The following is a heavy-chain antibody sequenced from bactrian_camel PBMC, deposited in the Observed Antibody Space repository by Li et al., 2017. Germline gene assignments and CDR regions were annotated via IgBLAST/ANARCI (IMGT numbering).Heavy chain of an antibody. Sequence: VQLVESGGGSVRTGGSLRLSCVVSGHSRGSNCVGWYRLPPGRAPAEREGIAAIRRSGGETWYAGSVKGRFTISLDSARNTVYLQMNNLKPEDTAMYYCALYEAYGGRCSFRQDYYDYWDRGPRSPSP. D-gene: IGHD1*01. J-gene: IGHJ4*01. CDR1: GHSRGSNC. V-gene: IGHV3-3*01. CDR2: IRRSGGET.